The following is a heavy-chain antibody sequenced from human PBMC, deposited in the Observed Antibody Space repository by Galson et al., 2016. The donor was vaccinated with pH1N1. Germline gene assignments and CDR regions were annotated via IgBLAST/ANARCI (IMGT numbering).Heavy chain of an antibody. D-gene: IGHD2-21*01. Sequence: SVKVSCKASGYTFMDHGISWVRQGPGKGLEWMGWVSIYNRNAKYSRKFQGRVTMTSDTSTNPVYLELRSLGHDDTAVYYCARNTVDDSAFDFWGQGTLVTVSS. J-gene: IGHJ4*02. CDR1: GYTFMDHG. CDR3: ARNTVDDSAFDF. CDR2: VSIYNRNA. V-gene: IGHV1-18*01.